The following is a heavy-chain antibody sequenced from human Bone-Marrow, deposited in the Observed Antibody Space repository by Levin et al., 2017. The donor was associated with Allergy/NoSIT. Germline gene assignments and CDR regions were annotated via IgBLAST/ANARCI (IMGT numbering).Heavy chain of an antibody. D-gene: IGHD2-15*01. CDR1: GFTFYNAW. J-gene: IGHJ4*01. V-gene: IGHV3-15*01. Sequence: SGGSLRLSCAASGFTFYNAWMTWVRQAPGKGLEWVGRIRSETDGGTTDYAAPVKGRFIVSRDDAKNTLYLQMNSLKADDTAVYYCSTSNFGPLHWGHGTLVTVSS. CDR3: STSNFGPLH. CDR2: IRSETDGGTT.